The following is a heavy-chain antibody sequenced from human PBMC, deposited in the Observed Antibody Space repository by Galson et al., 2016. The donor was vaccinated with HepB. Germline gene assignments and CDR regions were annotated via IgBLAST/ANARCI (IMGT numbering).Heavy chain of an antibody. V-gene: IGHV3-23*01. CDR1: GFSFSNSG. J-gene: IGHJ4*02. Sequence: SLRLSCAASGFSFSNSGMSWVRQAPGWGLEWVSVITRSGDAPHYADFVKGRFTISRDNSKNTLYLYMNNLTAGDTAIYYCGKHGGFDYWGQGALVTVSS. D-gene: IGHD3-16*01. CDR2: ITRSGDAP. CDR3: GKHGGFDY.